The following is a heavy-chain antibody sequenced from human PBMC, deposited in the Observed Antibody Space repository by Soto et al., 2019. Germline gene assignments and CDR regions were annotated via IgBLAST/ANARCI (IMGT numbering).Heavy chain of an antibody. CDR1: GDSISSGGYY. D-gene: IGHD3-22*01. CDR3: ASTYYTGSSGPFDY. Sequence: QVQLQASGPGLVKPSQTLSLTCTVSGDSISSGGYYWSWIRQHPGKGLEWIGYIYYSGTTYYNPSLESRVTISADKSENQFSLKVNSVTVADTAVYYCASTYYTGSSGPFDYWGQGTLVTVSS. CDR2: IYYSGTT. V-gene: IGHV4-31*03. J-gene: IGHJ4*02.